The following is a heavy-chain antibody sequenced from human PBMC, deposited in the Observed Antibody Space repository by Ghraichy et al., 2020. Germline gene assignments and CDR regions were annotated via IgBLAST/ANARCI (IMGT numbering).Heavy chain of an antibody. J-gene: IGHJ4*02. V-gene: IGHV3-49*03. Sequence: GGSLRLSCTTSGFTFGGYAMSWFRQAPGKGLEWLGFIRSKSEGESTHYAASVRGRFTISRDDSKSIAYLQMNSLETDDTGMYYCVRDRPLDYWVQGTLVTVSP. CDR1: GFTFGGYA. CDR2: IRSKSEGEST. CDR3: VRDRPLDY.